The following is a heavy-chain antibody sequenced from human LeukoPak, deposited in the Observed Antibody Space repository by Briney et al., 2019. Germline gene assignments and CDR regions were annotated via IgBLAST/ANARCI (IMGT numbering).Heavy chain of an antibody. D-gene: IGHD3-3*01. CDR1: GFTFSSYA. J-gene: IGHJ4*02. Sequence: GGSLRLSCAASGFTFSSYAMRWVRQAPGPGLEWVSAISGSGGSTYYADSVKGRFTISRDNSKNTLYLQINSMRAEDTAVYYCAKDPLRGFAIYYFDYWGQGTLVTVSS. CDR2: ISGSGGST. CDR3: AKDPLRGFAIYYFDY. V-gene: IGHV3-23*01.